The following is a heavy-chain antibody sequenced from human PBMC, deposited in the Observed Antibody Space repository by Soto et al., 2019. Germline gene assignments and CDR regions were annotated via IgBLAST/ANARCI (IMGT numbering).Heavy chain of an antibody. CDR1: GGSISSSSYY. J-gene: IGHJ4*02. CDR3: ARHAARESYQLPYFDH. Sequence: SETLSLTCTVSGGSISSSSYYWGWIRQPPGKGLEWIGSIYYSGSTYYNPSLKSRVTISVDTSKNQFSLKLSSVTAADTAVYYCARHAARESYQLPYFDHWGQGTLVTVSS. CDR2: IYYSGST. V-gene: IGHV4-39*01. D-gene: IGHD2-2*01.